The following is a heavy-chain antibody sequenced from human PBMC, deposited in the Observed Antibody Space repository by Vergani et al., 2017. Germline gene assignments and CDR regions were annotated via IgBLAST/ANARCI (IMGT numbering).Heavy chain of an antibody. CDR2: VFWDDDK. CDR1: GFPPTTRGVA. J-gene: IGHJ4*02. V-gene: IGHV2-5*02. Sequence: QITLKESGPTLVKPPQTLTPTCTFFGFPPTTRGVAVGWIRPPPGKALEWLAIVFWDDDKRCSPSLRNRVTITRDTSRNQVVLTMTNIDPVDTATYYCTHRPDCSVGHCYDDYWGQGTLVTVSS. D-gene: IGHD2-15*01. CDR3: THRPDCSVGHCYDDY.